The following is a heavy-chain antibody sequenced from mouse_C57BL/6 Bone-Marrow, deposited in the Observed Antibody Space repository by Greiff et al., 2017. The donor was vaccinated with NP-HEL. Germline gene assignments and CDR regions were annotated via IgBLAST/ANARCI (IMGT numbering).Heavy chain of an antibody. J-gene: IGHJ3*01. D-gene: IGHD2-4*01. CDR2: INSDGGST. Sequence: DVKLVESGGGLVQPGESLKLSCESNEYEFPSHDMSWVRKTPEKRLELVAAINSDGGSTYYPDTMEGRFIFSRDNTKQTLYLQMSSLRSEDTALYYCARTEGITPFAYWGQGTLVTVSA. CDR1: EYEFPSHD. CDR3: ARTEGITPFAY. V-gene: IGHV5-2*01.